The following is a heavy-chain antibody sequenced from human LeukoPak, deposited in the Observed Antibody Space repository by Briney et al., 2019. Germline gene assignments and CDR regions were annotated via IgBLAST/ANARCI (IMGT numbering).Heavy chain of an antibody. V-gene: IGHV3-30-3*01. CDR3: SRGYNSGWYTVDC. D-gene: IGHD6-19*01. J-gene: IGHJ4*02. Sequence: PGRSLRLSCAASGFTFSTYAMHWVRQAPGEGLEWVAVISYDGSDKFYPDSVKGRFTISRDNSKNTLYLQINSLRPEDTALYYCSRGYNSGWYTVDCWGQGTLVAVSS. CDR2: ISYDGSDK. CDR1: GFTFSTYA.